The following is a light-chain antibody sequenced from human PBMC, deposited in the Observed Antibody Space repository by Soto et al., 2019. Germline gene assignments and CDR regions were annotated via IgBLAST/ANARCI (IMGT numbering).Light chain of an antibody. CDR1: QSISSW. J-gene: IGKJ1*01. V-gene: IGKV1-5*01. CDR2: DAS. CDR3: QQSLNPKT. Sequence: DIQVTQSPSTLSASVGDRVTITCRASQSISSWLAWYQQKPGKAPKLLIYDASSLESGVPSRFSGSGSGTDFTLTIDRLEPEDFAVYYCQQSLNPKTFGQGTKVDIK.